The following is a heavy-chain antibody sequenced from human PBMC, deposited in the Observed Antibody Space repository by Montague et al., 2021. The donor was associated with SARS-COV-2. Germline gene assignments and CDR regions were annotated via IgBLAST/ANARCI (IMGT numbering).Heavy chain of an antibody. J-gene: IGHJ4*02. CDR1: GFTFSSYE. CDR2: ISSSGSII. CDR3: AKGNFDWLLLPDGYFDH. Sequence: SLRLSCAASGFTFSSYEMNWVHQAPGKGLEWVSYISSSGSIIYYADSVKGRFTISRDNAKNSLYLQMNSLRAEDTAVYYCAKGNFDWLLLPDGYFDHWGQGTLVTVSS. V-gene: IGHV3-48*03. D-gene: IGHD3-9*01.